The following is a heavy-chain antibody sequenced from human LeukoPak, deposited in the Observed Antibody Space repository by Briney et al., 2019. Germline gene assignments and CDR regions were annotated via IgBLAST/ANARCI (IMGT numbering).Heavy chain of an antibody. J-gene: IGHJ4*02. CDR2: INHSGST. CDR3: ARDVDY. CDR1: GGSFSGYY. Sequence: SETLSLTCAVYGGSFSGYYWSWIRQPPGKGLEWIGEINHSGSTNYNPSLKSRVTISVDTSKNQFSLKLSSVTAADTAVYYCARDVDYWGQGTLVTVSS. V-gene: IGHV4-34*01.